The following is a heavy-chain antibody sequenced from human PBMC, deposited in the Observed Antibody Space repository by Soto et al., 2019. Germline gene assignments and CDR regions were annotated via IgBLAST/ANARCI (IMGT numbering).Heavy chain of an antibody. CDR1: GSTFSSYA. D-gene: IGHD1-26*01. V-gene: IGHV3-23*01. CDR2: ISVSGAGT. J-gene: IGHJ6*02. Sequence: GSLRLSCAASGSTFSSYAMSWVRQAPGKGLEWVSGISVSGAGTYYADAVKGRFTISRDNSKNTLYLEMNSLRDEDTAVYYCATLVGATYYYYGMDVWGQGTTVTVSS. CDR3: ATLVGATYYYYGMDV.